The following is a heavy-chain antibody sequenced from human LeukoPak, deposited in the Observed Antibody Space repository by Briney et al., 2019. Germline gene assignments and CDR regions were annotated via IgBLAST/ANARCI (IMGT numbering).Heavy chain of an antibody. D-gene: IGHD5-18*01. CDR2: INLNSGAT. CDR3: ARRRGYSYGYEAEFDY. Sequence: ASMKVSCKASGYTFTAYYMHWVRQAPGQGLEWMGWINLNSGATKYAQKFRGRVTMTRDTSITTAYMELGRLTSDDTAVYYCARRRGYSYGYEAEFDYWGQGTLVTVSS. CDR1: GYTFTAYY. V-gene: IGHV1-2*02. J-gene: IGHJ4*02.